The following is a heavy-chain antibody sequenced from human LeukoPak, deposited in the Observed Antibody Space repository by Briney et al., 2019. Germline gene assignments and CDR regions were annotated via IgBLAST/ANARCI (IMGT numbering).Heavy chain of an antibody. CDR1: GYTFTSHA. CDR3: AKQGPGHCGSTSCYGVDY. D-gene: IGHD2-2*01. Sequence: ASVKVSCEASGYTFTSHAMNWVRQAPGQGLEWMGWINTNTGNPTYAQGFTGQFVFSLDTSVSTAYLQISSLKAEDTAVYFCAKQGPGHCGSTSCYGVDYWGQGTLVTVSS. CDR2: INTNTGNP. V-gene: IGHV7-4-1*02. J-gene: IGHJ4*02.